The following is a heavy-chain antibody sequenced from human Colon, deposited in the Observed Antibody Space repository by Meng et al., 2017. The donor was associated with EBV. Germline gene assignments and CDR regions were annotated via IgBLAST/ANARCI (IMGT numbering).Heavy chain of an antibody. V-gene: IGHV1-3*01. D-gene: IGHD6-19*01. J-gene: IGHJ5*02. CDR2: INAGNGNT. CDR3: ARDGAVAGTRGNWLDP. CDR1: GYTFTSYA. Sequence: QGQLLESWAVVKKPGASVKLSCKTSGYTFTSYAIHWVRQAPGQRLEWMGWINAGNGNTQYSPKFQGRVTITRDTSASTAYMEMSSLTSEDTTVYYCARDGAVAGTRGNWLDPWGQGTLVTVSS.